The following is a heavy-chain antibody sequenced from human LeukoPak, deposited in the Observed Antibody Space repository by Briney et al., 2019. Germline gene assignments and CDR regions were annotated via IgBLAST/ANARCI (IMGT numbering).Heavy chain of an antibody. J-gene: IGHJ5*02. V-gene: IGHV4-4*09. CDR1: GGSISSYY. CDR3: ARGFSNYDFWSGYSGGYWFDP. Sequence: PSETLSLTCTVSGGSISSYYWSWIRPPPGKGLEWIGYIYTSGSTNYNPSLKSRVTISVDTSKNQFSLKLSSVTAADTAVYYCARGFSNYDFWSGYSGGYWFDPWGQGTLVTVSS. CDR2: IYTSGST. D-gene: IGHD3-3*01.